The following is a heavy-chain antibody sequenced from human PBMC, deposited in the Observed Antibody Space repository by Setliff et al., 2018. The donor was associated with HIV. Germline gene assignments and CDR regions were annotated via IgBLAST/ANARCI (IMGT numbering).Heavy chain of an antibody. J-gene: IGHJ6*02. CDR2: IYHTGSS. V-gene: IGHV4-34*01. Sequence: SETLSLTCAVYGGSFSGYYWGWIRQSPGKGLEWIGNIYHTGSSYYNPSLNDRATISLDTSKNQFSLKLNSVTAADTAVYYCARYRVLGLVMDVWGQGTTVTVSS. CDR3: ARYRVLGLVMDV. D-gene: IGHD2-15*01. CDR1: GGSFSGYY.